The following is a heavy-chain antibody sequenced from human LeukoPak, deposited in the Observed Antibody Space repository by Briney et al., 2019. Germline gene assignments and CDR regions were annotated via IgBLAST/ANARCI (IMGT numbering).Heavy chain of an antibody. D-gene: IGHD5/OR15-5a*01. Sequence: ATVKVSCKASGNTFTSYAMNWVRQAPGQGLEWMGWINTNTGNPTYAQGFTGRFVFSLDTSVSTAYLQISSLKAEDTAVYYCARDHRGYSVYDLDYWGQGTLVTVSS. CDR1: GNTFTSYA. CDR2: INTNTGNP. V-gene: IGHV7-4-1*02. CDR3: ARDHRGYSVYDLDY. J-gene: IGHJ4*02.